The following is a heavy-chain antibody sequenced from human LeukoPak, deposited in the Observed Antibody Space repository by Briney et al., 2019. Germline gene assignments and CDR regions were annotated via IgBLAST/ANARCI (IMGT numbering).Heavy chain of an antibody. V-gene: IGHV3-23*01. CDR1: GFTYNYA. D-gene: IGHD1-26*01. CDR3: ANGLAASGNFLLRDYYYFIDV. J-gene: IGHJ6*03. CDR2: INGNGAAT. Sequence: GGSLRLSCVASGFTYNYAMHWVRQAPGKGLEWVSTINGNGAATYYADSFKGRFLISRDDSKSTVYLRMNKLRVEDSGLYYCANGLAASGNFLLRDYYYFIDVWGKGTTVIVS.